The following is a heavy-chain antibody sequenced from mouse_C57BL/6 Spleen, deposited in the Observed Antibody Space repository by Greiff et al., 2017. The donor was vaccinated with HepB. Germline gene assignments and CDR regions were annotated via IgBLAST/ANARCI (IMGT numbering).Heavy chain of an antibody. Sequence: QVHVKQPGAELVKPGASVKLSCKASGYTFTSYWMHWVKQRPGQGLEWIGMIHPNSGSTNYNEKFKSKATLTVDKSSSTAYMQLSSLTSEDSAVYYCARKGYGDYWGQGTSVTVSS. CDR3: ARKGYGDY. CDR1: GYTFTSYW. CDR2: IHPNSGST. D-gene: IGHD1-1*02. V-gene: IGHV1-64*01. J-gene: IGHJ4*01.